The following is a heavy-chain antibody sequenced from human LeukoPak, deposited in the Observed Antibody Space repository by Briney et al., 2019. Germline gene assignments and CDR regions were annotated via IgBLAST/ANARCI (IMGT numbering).Heavy chain of an antibody. J-gene: IGHJ3*02. V-gene: IGHV6-1*01. Sequence: SQTLSLTCAISGDTVSRNTAAWNWIRQSPSRGLEWLGRTHHRSKWYNDYAVSVKSRITVNPDTSKNHFSLQLKSVTPEDTAVYFCARQEIEVDDAFDIWGQGTMVTVSS. CDR1: GDTVSRNTAA. D-gene: IGHD3-22*01. CDR2: THHRSKWYN. CDR3: ARQEIEVDDAFDI.